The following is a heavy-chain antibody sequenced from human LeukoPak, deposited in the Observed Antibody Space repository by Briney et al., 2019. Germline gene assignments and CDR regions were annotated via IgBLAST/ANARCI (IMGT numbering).Heavy chain of an antibody. CDR3: AKLLTSDDY. CDR1: GFTFRSYT. D-gene: IGHD2-2*01. V-gene: IGHV3-23*01. CDR2: ISGSGHST. J-gene: IGHJ4*02. Sequence: GGSLRLSCAASGFTFRSYTMNWVRQAPGKGLEWVSAISGSGHSTYYADSVKGRFTISRDNSKNTLYLQMNSLKTEDTAVYYCAKLLTSDDYWGQGTLVTVSS.